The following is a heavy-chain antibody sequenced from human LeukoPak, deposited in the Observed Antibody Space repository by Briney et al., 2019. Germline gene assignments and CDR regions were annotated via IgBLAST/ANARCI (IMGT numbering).Heavy chain of an antibody. CDR2: INPNSGDT. J-gene: IGHJ4*02. Sequence: ASVKVSCKASGYTFTGYYMHWVRQAPGQGLEWMGRINPNSGDTNYAQKFQGRATMTRDTSISTAYMELSRLRSDDTAVYYCASTPLGYYGSGSYLGYFDYWGQGTLVAVSS. CDR3: ASTPLGYYGSGSYLGYFDY. D-gene: IGHD3-10*01. V-gene: IGHV1-2*06. CDR1: GYTFTGYY.